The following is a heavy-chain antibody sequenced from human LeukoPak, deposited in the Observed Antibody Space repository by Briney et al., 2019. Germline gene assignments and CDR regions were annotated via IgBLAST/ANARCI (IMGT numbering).Heavy chain of an antibody. CDR2: ITGSVGST. CDR1: GFTFSSYA. CDR3: ATERKWVFDY. Sequence: GGSLRLSCAASGFTFSSYAMSWVRQAPGKGLEWFSAITGSVGSTYYADSAKGRFTISRDNSKNTLCVQMSSVRAEDTVVYYCATERKWVFDYWGQGTLVPVST. D-gene: IGHD1-26*01. J-gene: IGHJ4*02. V-gene: IGHV3-23*01.